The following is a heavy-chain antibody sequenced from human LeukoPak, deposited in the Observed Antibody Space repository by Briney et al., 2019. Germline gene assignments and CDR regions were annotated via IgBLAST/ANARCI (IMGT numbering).Heavy chain of an antibody. D-gene: IGHD6-13*01. CDR3: ARASIAAAGYYFDY. V-gene: IGHV3-53*01. Sequence: GGSLRLSCAASGFTVSTNYMTWVRQAPGKGLEWVSVIYSGGSTYYSDSVKGRFTISRDNSKNTLYLQLNNLRAEDTAVYYCARASIAAAGYYFDYWGQGTLVTVSS. J-gene: IGHJ4*02. CDR2: IYSGGST. CDR1: GFTVSTNY.